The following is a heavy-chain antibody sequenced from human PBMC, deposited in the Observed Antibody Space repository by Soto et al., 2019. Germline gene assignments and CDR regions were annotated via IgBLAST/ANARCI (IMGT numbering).Heavy chain of an antibody. CDR2: IYYSGST. J-gene: IGHJ6*02. D-gene: IGHD3-10*01. Sequence: QVQLQESGPGLVKPSETLSLTCTVSGGSISSYYWSWIRQPPGKGLEWIGYIYYSGSTNYNPSLKSRVXXSXDXXKNQFSLKLSSVTAADTAVYYCARTDPSGYYGMDVWGQGTTVTVSS. CDR1: GGSISSYY. V-gene: IGHV4-59*01. CDR3: ARTDPSGYYGMDV.